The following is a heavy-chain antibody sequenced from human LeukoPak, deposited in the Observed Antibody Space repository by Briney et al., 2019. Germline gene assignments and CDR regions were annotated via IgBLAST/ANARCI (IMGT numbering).Heavy chain of an antibody. CDR1: GYTFTDYY. V-gene: IGHV1-2*02. CDR2: INPNTGGT. J-gene: IGHJ4*02. Sequence: RASVKVSCKASGYTFTDYYMHWVRQAPGQGLEWMGWINPNTGGTDYAQKFQGRVTMTRDTSINTADMEVSRLRSDDTAVYYCARGWRDYGDYVYYFDYWGQGTLVIVSS. CDR3: ARGWRDYGDYVYYFDY. D-gene: IGHD4-17*01.